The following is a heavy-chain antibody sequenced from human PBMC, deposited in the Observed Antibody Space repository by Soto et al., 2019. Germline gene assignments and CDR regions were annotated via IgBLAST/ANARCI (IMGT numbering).Heavy chain of an antibody. CDR3: AIRASYYDSSGYFDY. CDR2: INSDGSST. Sequence: EVQLVESGGGLVQPGGSLRLSCAASGFTFSSYWMHWVRQAPGKGLVWVSRINSDGSSTSYADSVKGRFTISRDNAKNTRYLQLNRMRADDTAVYYCAIRASYYDSSGYFDYWGQGTLVTVCS. J-gene: IGHJ4*02. CDR1: GFTFSSYW. D-gene: IGHD3-22*01. V-gene: IGHV3-74*01.